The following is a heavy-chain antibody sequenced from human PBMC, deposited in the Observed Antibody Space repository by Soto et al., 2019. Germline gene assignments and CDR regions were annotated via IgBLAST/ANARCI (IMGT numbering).Heavy chain of an antibody. V-gene: IGHV3-7*01. D-gene: IGHD5-18*01. CDR3: ARGDTPMITGMDSFEI. J-gene: IGHJ3*02. CDR1: GITFSRYW. CDR2: IKQDGPEK. Sequence: QPGGSLRLSCGGSGITFSRYWMNWVRQTPGKGLEWVAKIKQDGPEKNYVESVQGRFTISRDNARNSLYLQMDSLRAEDTAVYFCARGDTPMITGMDSFEIWGQGTMVTVS.